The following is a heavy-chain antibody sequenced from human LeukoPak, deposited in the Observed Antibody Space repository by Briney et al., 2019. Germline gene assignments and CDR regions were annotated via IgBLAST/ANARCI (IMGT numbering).Heavy chain of an antibody. CDR1: GFTFSSYG. Sequence: PGGSLRLSCAASGFTFSSYGMHWVRQAPGKGLEWVAVISYDGSNKYYADSVKGRFTISRDNAKNSLYLQMNSLRAEDTAVYYCASLRFLEPEYGMDVWGQGTTVTVSS. V-gene: IGHV3-30*03. CDR2: ISYDGSNK. CDR3: ASLRFLEPEYGMDV. J-gene: IGHJ6*02. D-gene: IGHD3-3*01.